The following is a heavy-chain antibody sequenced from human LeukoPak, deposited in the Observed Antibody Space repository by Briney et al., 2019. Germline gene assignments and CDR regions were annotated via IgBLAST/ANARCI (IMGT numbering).Heavy chain of an antibody. V-gene: IGHV3-21*01. CDR3: AREGFGIAAAGVRTHFDY. J-gene: IGHJ4*02. CDR2: ISSSSSYI. CDR1: GFTFSSYS. Sequence: GGSLRLSCAASGFTFSSYSMNWVRQAPGKGLEWVSSISSSSSYIYYADSVKGRFTISRDNSKNTLYLQMNSLRAEDTAVYYCAREGFGIAAAGVRTHFDYWGQGTLVTVSS. D-gene: IGHD6-13*01.